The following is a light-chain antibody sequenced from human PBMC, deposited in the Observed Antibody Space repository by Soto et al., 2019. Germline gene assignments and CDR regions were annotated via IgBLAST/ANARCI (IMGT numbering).Light chain of an antibody. V-gene: IGLV4-69*01. CDR1: SGHSSYA. CDR2: VNRDGSH. J-gene: IGLJ3*02. Sequence: QLVLTQSPSASASLGASVKLTCTLSSGHSSYAIAWHQQQPEKGPRYLMKVNRDGSHTKGDGIPDRFSGSSSGAERYLTISSLQSEDEADYYCQTWGTGIRVFGGGTKLTVL. CDR3: QTWGTGIRV.